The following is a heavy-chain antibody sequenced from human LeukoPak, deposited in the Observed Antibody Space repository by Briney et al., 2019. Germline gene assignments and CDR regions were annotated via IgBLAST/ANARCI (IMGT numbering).Heavy chain of an antibody. D-gene: IGHD6-13*01. CDR2: INHSGST. CDR3: ARGLTGYSSSWYVGRWFDP. Sequence: SGTLSLTCAVYGGSFSGYYWSWIRQPPGKGLEWIGEINHSGSTNYNPSLKSRVTISVDTSKNQFSLKLSSVTAADTAVYYCARGLTGYSSSWYVGRWFDPWGQGTLVTVSS. CDR1: GGSFSGYY. J-gene: IGHJ5*02. V-gene: IGHV4-34*01.